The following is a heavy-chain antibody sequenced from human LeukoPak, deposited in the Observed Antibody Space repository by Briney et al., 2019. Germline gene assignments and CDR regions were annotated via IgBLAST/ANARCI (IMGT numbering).Heavy chain of an antibody. V-gene: IGHV3-7*01. CDR1: GFTFNSYW. CDR2: IKQDGGEK. Sequence: GESLKISCVASGFTFNSYWMNWVRQAPGKGLEWVANIKQDGGEKFYMDSVKGRFTISKDNSKNSLYLQMNSLRVEDTAVYYCAREDHSNYNYWGQGTLVTVSS. D-gene: IGHD4-11*01. CDR3: AREDHSNYNY. J-gene: IGHJ4*02.